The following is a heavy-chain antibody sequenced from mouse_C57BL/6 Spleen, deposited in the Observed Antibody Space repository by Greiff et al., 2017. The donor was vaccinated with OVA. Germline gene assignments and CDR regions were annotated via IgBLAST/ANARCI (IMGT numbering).Heavy chain of an antibody. Sequence: VQLQESGAELVKPGASVKLSCKASGYTFTSYWMHWVKQRPGQGLEWIGMIHPNSGSTNYNEKFKSKATLTVDKSSSTAYMQLSSLTSEDSAVYYCARSYYGNYLCFGYWGQGTTLTVSS. D-gene: IGHD2-10*01. V-gene: IGHV1-64*01. CDR2: IHPNSGST. CDR1: GYTFTSYW. J-gene: IGHJ2*01. CDR3: ARSYYGNYLCFGY.